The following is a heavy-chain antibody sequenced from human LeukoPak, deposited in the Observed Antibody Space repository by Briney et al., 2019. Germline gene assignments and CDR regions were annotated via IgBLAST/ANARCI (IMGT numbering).Heavy chain of an antibody. CDR3: ARRVRGYSYGSGTQYYFDY. V-gene: IGHV4-34*01. D-gene: IGHD3-10*01. CDR1: GGSFSGYY. J-gene: IGHJ4*02. CDR2: INHSGST. Sequence: SETLSLTCAVYGGSFSGYYWSWIRQPPGKGLEWIGEINHSGSTNYNPSLKSRVTVSVDTSKNQLSLKLSSVTAADTAVYYCARRVRGYSYGSGTQYYFDYWGQGTLVTVSS.